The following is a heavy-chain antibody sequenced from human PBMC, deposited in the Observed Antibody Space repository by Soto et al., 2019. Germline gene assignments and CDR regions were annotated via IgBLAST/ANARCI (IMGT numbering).Heavy chain of an antibody. CDR2: IYPGDSET. CDR1: GYSFTSYW. J-gene: IGHJ4*02. V-gene: IGHV5-51*01. CDR3: ARLPPISCSGASCYPDY. D-gene: IGHD2-15*01. Sequence: PGESLKISCKGSGYSFTSYWIGWVRQMPEKGLEWMGIIYPGDSETRYSPSFQGQVTISADKSISTAYLQWSSLKASDTAMYYCARLPPISCSGASCYPDYWGQGTLVTSPQ.